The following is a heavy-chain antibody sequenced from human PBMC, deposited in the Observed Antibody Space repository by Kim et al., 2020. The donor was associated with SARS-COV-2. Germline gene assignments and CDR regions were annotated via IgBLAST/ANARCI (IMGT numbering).Heavy chain of an antibody. CDR2: IVVGSGNT. CDR1: GFTFTSSA. CDR3: AADPGLRFLEWFPLGV. J-gene: IGHJ6*02. D-gene: IGHD3-3*01. Sequence: SVKVSCKASGFTFTSSAVQWVRQARGQRLEWIGWIVVGSGNTNYAQKFQERVTITRDMSTSTAYMELSSLRSEDTAVYYCAADPGLRFLEWFPLGVWGQGTTVTVSS. V-gene: IGHV1-58*01.